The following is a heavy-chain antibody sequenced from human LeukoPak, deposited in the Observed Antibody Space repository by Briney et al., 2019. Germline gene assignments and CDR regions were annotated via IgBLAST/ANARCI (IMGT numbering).Heavy chain of an antibody. CDR3: AKDKGGGSYSFVY. CDR2: ISSSGSTI. D-gene: IGHD2-15*01. CDR1: GFTFSDYY. Sequence: GGSLRLSCAASGFTFSDYYMSWIRQAPGKGLEWVSYISSSGSTIYYADSVEGRFTISRDNSKNTLYLQMNSLRAEDTAVYYCAKDKGGGSYSFVYWGQGTLVTVSS. J-gene: IGHJ4*02. V-gene: IGHV3-11*04.